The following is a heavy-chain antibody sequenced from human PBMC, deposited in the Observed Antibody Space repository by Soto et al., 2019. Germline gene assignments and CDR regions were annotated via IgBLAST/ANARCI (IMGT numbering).Heavy chain of an antibody. CDR2: ISYDGDNK. J-gene: IGHJ6*02. V-gene: IGHV3-30-3*01. CDR1: GFTFNYHA. Sequence: QVQLVESGGGVVQPGRSLRLSCAASGFTFNYHALNWVRQAPGKGLEWVAVISYDGDNKYIAESVKGRFTISRDNSKNTVSLQLSSLITDHTAMYFCARGTTTSAFSAMDVWGQGTTVTVSS. CDR3: ARGTTTSAFSAMDV. D-gene: IGHD1-1*01.